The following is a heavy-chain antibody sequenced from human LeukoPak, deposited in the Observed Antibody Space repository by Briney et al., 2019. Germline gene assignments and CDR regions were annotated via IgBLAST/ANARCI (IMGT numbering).Heavy chain of an antibody. V-gene: IGHV3-23*01. Sequence: PGGSLRLSCAASGFTFRNYAMAWVRQTPRKGLECVSVISDSGGLTDYADSVTGRFTISRDNSKNTLYLQMNNLRAEDAALYFCAKSSRGYSNSPHDYWGRGTLVTVSS. J-gene: IGHJ4*02. CDR2: ISDSGGLT. D-gene: IGHD5-12*01. CDR1: GFTFRNYA. CDR3: AKSSRGYSNSPHDY.